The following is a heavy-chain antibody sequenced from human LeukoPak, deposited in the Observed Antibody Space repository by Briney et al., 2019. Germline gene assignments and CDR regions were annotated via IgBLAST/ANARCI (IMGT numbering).Heavy chain of an antibody. V-gene: IGHV1-18*01. Sequence: ASVKVSCKASGYTFTSYGSSWVRQAPGQGLEWMGWISAYNGNTNYAQKLQGRVTMTTDTSTSTAYMELRSLRSDDTAVYYCARDKEYYYGSGRDYWGQGTLVTVSS. D-gene: IGHD3-10*01. CDR1: GYTFTSYG. J-gene: IGHJ4*02. CDR3: ARDKEYYYGSGRDY. CDR2: ISAYNGNT.